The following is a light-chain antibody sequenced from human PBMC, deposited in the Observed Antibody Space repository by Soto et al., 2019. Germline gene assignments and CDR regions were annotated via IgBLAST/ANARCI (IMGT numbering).Light chain of an antibody. CDR3: NSYTRSTKYV. V-gene: IGLV2-14*01. Sequence: QSVRIQPASVSGSPGQSITISCTGTSRDVDGSNYVSWYQHHPHRAPKLLIYEVNYRPSGVSSRFSGSKSGNTASLTISGLQAEDEADYYCNSYTRSTKYVFGTGTKVTVL. CDR1: SRDVDGSNY. CDR2: EVN. J-gene: IGLJ1*01.